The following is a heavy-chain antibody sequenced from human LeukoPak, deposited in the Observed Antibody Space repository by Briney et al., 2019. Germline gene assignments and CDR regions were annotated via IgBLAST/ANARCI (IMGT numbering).Heavy chain of an antibody. V-gene: IGHV3-33*01. Sequence: PGRSLRLSCAASGFTFSSYGMHWVRQAPGKGLEWVAVIWYDGSNKYYADSVKGRFTISRDNSKNTLYLQMNSLRAEDTAMYYCARDPTYSSSPSCMDVRGQGTTVTVSS. CDR2: IWYDGSNK. CDR3: ARDPTYSSSPSCMDV. D-gene: IGHD6-13*01. CDR1: GFTFSSYG. J-gene: IGHJ6*02.